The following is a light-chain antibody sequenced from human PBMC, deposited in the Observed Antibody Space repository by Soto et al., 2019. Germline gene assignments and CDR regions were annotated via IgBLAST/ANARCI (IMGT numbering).Light chain of an antibody. Sequence: DIQMTQSPSTLSASVGDRVTITCRASQSIVGWLAWYQQKPGKAPKLLIYKASSLESGVPLRFSGSGSGTELTLTISSLQPDDFATYYCQQYNTYSRTFGQGTKVEIK. CDR1: QSIVGW. CDR2: KAS. CDR3: QQYNTYSRT. J-gene: IGKJ1*01. V-gene: IGKV1-5*03.